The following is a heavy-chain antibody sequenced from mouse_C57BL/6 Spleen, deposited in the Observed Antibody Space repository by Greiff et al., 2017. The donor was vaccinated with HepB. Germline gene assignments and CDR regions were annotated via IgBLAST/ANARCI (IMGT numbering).Heavy chain of an antibody. Sequence: VKLMESGAELVRPGASVTLSCKASGYTFTDYEMHWVKQTPVHGLEWIGAIDPETGGTAYNQKFKGKAILTADKSSSTAYMELRSLTSEDSAVYYCTGVYYYGSSHYYYAMDYWGQGTSVTVSS. D-gene: IGHD1-1*01. V-gene: IGHV1-15*01. CDR3: TGVYYYGSSHYYYAMDY. J-gene: IGHJ4*01. CDR2: IDPETGGT. CDR1: GYTFTDYE.